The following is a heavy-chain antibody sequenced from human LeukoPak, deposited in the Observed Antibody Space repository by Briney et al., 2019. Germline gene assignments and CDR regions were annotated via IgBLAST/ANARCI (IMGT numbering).Heavy chain of an antibody. Sequence: GGSVRLSCAASGFTFDDYGMSWVRQAPGKGLEWVSGINWNGGSTGYADSVKGRFTISRDNAKNSLYLQMNSLRAEDTALYYCARARDRYCSGGSCYPFDYWGQGTLVTVSS. CDR3: ARARDRYCSGGSCYPFDY. V-gene: IGHV3-20*04. CDR2: INWNGGST. J-gene: IGHJ4*02. D-gene: IGHD2-15*01. CDR1: GFTFDDYG.